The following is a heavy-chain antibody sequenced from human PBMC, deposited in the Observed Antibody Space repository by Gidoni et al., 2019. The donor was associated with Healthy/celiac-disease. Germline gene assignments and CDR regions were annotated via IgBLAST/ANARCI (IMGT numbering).Heavy chain of an antibody. CDR1: GFPFSSYA. CDR2: ISGSGGST. J-gene: IGHJ4*02. D-gene: IGHD3-22*01. CDR3: ATRPPSRSGYSPWAN. V-gene: IGHV3-23*01. Sequence: EVQLLESGGGLVQPGGSLSLSCAASGFPFSSYAMSWVRQAPGKGLEWVSAISGSGGSTYYADSVKGRFTISRDNSKNTLYLQMNSLRAEDTAVYYCATRPPSRSGYSPWANWGQGTLVTVSS.